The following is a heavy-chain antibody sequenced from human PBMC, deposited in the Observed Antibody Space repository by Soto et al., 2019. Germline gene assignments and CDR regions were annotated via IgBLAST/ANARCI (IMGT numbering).Heavy chain of an antibody. CDR2: IYHSGST. J-gene: IGHJ4*02. V-gene: IGHV4-30-2*01. D-gene: IGHD3-22*01. CDR3: ARVRYDSSGYYPPNWVFDY. CDR1: GGSISSGGYS. Sequence: PSETLSLTCAVSGGSISSGGYSWSWIRQPPGKGLEWIGYIYHSGSTYYNPSLKSRVTISVDRSKNQFSLKLSSVTAADTAVYYCARVRYDSSGYYPPNWVFDYWGQGTLVTVSS.